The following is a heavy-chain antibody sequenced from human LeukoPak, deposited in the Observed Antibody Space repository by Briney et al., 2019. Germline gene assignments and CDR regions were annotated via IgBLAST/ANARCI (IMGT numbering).Heavy chain of an antibody. D-gene: IGHD4-23*01. CDR1: GDTFSIYG. V-gene: IGHV1-69*13. J-gene: IGHJ4*02. CDR3: ALLMGTTVVTPDY. Sequence: ASVKVSCKASGDTFSIYGISWVRQPPAQGLGLMGGGIPNYGTANNAQTFHGSVTTIADESTNTAYLEQRSLRSGDTAVYFCALLMGTTVVTPDYWGQGTLVSVSS. CDR2: GIPNYGTA.